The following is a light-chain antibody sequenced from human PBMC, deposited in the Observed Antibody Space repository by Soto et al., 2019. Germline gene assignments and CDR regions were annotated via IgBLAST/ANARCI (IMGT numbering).Light chain of an antibody. Sequence: DIQMTQSPSSLSASVGDRVTITCRASQSISSYLNWYQLKPGKAPNLLIYAASSLQGGVPSRFSGSGSGTDITLTISSLQPEDFATYYCQQSYSTPPTFGQGTNLEIK. V-gene: IGKV1-39*01. CDR2: AAS. CDR1: QSISSY. J-gene: IGKJ2*01. CDR3: QQSYSTPPT.